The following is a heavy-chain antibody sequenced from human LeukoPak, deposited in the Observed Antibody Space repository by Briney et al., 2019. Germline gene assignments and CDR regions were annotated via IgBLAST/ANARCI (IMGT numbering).Heavy chain of an antibody. D-gene: IGHD2-2*02. J-gene: IGHJ4*02. CDR2: ISGSGGNT. Sequence: GGSLRLSCVASGFTFRSYAMSWVRQAPGKGLEWVSGISGSGGNTYYGDSVKGRFTMSRDNSKNTVYLQMNSLGADDTAVYYCAKDLKAIVVSAAIRGYFDYWGQGTLVTVSS. CDR1: GFTFRSYA. V-gene: IGHV3-23*01. CDR3: AKDLKAIVVSAAIRGYFDY.